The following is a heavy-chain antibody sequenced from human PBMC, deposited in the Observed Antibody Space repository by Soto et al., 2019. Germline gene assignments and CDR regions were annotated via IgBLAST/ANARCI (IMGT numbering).Heavy chain of an antibody. J-gene: IGHJ4*02. CDR3: AKDLIDYSNSYFDY. D-gene: IGHD4-4*01. Sequence: GGSLRLSCATSGFSFSNYGMSWVGQSPGKGLEWVAAITSVGYTYYVDSLKGRFTISRDNSKNTLYLQMNSLRAEDTAVYYCAKDLIDYSNSYFDYWGQGTLVTVSS. V-gene: IGHV3-23*01. CDR2: ITSVGYT. CDR1: GFSFSNYG.